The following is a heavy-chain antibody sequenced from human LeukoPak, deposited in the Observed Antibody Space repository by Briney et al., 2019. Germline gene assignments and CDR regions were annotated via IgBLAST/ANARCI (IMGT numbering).Heavy chain of an antibody. J-gene: IGHJ4*02. CDR1: GYTFTGYA. V-gene: IGHV1-2*06. Sequence: ASVKVSCKASGYTFTGYAMHWVRQAPGQGPEWVGRLDPNSGGTNYAQDFQGRVTITRDTSINTAYMELSRLRSDDTAKYYCTRDLTISGPIGIWGQGTPVTVSA. CDR2: LDPNSGGT. CDR3: TRDLTISGPIGI. D-gene: IGHD3-9*01.